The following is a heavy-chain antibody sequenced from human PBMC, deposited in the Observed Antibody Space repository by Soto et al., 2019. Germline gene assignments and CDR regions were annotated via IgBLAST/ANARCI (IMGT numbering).Heavy chain of an antibody. J-gene: IGHJ4*02. V-gene: IGHV1-18*01. Sequence: QVQLVQSGAEVKKPGASVKVSCKASGYTFTSYGISWVRQAPGQGLEWMGWISAYNGNTNYAQKLQGRVTMTTDTSTSTAYMELRSLRSDDTSVYYCARAEYYYDSSGYPQDYWGQGTLVTVSS. CDR1: GYTFTSYG. D-gene: IGHD3-22*01. CDR3: ARAEYYYDSSGYPQDY. CDR2: ISAYNGNT.